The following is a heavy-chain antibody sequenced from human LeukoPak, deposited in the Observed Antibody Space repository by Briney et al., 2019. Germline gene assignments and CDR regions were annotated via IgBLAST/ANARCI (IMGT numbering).Heavy chain of an antibody. D-gene: IGHD5-24*01. CDR1: GGTFSSYA. Sequence: SVKVSCKASGGTFSSYAISWVRQAPGQGLEWMGGIIPIFGTANYAQKFQGRVTITADKSTSTAYMELSSLRSEDTAVYYCARGPVEMATIGYWGQGTLVTVSS. CDR2: IIPIFGTA. CDR3: ARGPVEMATIGY. V-gene: IGHV1-69*06. J-gene: IGHJ4*02.